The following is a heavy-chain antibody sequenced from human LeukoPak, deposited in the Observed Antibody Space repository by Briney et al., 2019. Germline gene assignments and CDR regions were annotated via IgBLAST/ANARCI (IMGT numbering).Heavy chain of an antibody. CDR3: ARALATAIEGDWFDP. D-gene: IGHD2-21*02. CDR1: GGSINNYY. CDR2: IYSSGST. J-gene: IGHJ5*02. V-gene: IGHV4-4*07. Sequence: KPSETLSLTCTVSGGSINNYYWSWIRQPAGKGLEWIGRIYSSGSTNYNPSLESRVTMSVDTSKNQLSLKLSSVTAADTAVYYCARALATAIEGDWFDPWGQGTLVTVSS.